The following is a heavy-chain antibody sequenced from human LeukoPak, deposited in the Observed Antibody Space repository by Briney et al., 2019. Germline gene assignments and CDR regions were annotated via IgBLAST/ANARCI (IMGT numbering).Heavy chain of an antibody. D-gene: IGHD3-22*01. CDR1: GYTFTSCY. CDR3: ARATMIVVAPDY. V-gene: IGHV1-46*03. CDR2: INPSGGST. Sequence: ASVKVSCKASGYTFTSCYMHWVRQAPGQGLEWMGIINPSGGSTSYAQKFQGRVTMTRDTSTSTVYMELSSLRSEDTAVYYCARATMIVVAPDYWGQGTLVTVSS. J-gene: IGHJ4*02.